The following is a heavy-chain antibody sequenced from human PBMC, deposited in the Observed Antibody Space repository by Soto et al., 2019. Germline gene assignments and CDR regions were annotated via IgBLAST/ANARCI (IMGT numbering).Heavy chain of an antibody. Sequence: QVQLVQSGAEVKKPGASVKVSCKASGYTFTDYGITRVRQAPGQGLEWMGWINTHNGNTKYAQRLQRRVTMTANTATNTAYMELRSLSSDDTAVYYCPRERGNYRYFAYWGQGTLVNVSS. CDR2: INTHNGNT. V-gene: IGHV1-18*01. D-gene: IGHD3-16*02. J-gene: IGHJ4*02. CDR1: GYTFTDYG. CDR3: PRERGNYRYFAY.